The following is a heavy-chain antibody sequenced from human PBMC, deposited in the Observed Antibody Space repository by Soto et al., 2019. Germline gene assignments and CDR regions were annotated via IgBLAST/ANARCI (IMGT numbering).Heavy chain of an antibody. Sequence: QVQVVESGGGVVQPGKSLRLSCAASGFAFSDFGMHWVRQAPAKGLEWVAVIWHDGKNKDYADYAKGRFTISRDNSMNLLYLEMNSLRVEDTAVYYCARDPGQDEAMDYWGQGTLVTVSS. J-gene: IGHJ4*02. CDR1: GFAFSDFG. CDR2: IWHDGKNK. V-gene: IGHV3-33*01. CDR3: ARDPGQDEAMDY.